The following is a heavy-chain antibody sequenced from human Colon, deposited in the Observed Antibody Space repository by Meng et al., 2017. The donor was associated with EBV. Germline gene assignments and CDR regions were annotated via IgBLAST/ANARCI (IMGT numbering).Heavy chain of an antibody. CDR2: MYDSGSA. CDR1: VGSAGRNDNP. V-gene: IGHV4-61*03. Sequence: LKESGPWMVQPCEPLSPPWSALVGSAGRNDNPWSWIRQPPGKGLEWIGCMYDSGSAKYNPSLNSRVTISIDTTRNHFVLKLTSVTAADTAVYYCAYYFVGRGGTGSWGQGTLVTASS. D-gene: IGHD2-8*02. J-gene: IGHJ5*02. CDR3: AYYFVGRGGTGS.